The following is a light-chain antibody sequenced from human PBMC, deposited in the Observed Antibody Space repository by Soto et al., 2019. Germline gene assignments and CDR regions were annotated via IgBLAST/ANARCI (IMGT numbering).Light chain of an antibody. CDR2: SVS. CDR3: SSYKTSSTVVV. V-gene: IGLV2-14*01. Sequence: QSALTQPASVSGSPGQSITISCTGTSSDVGGYNYVSWYQQYPGQAPTLMIFSVSDRPSGVSNRFSGSKSGNTASLTISGVQAEDEAEYYCSSYKTSSTVVVFGGGTKLTVL. CDR1: SSDVGGYNY. J-gene: IGLJ2*01.